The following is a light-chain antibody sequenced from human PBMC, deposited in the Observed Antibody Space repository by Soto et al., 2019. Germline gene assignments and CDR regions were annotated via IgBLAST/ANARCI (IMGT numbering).Light chain of an antibody. CDR2: DAS. V-gene: IGKV3-20*01. CDR3: QQYGSAPRT. Sequence: EIVLTQSPGTLSLSPGERAILSCRASQSVSSDSLAWYRQKPGQAPRLLVYDASSRATGIPDRFSGSGSGTDFTLTISRLESEDFAVYYCQQYGSAPRTFGQGTKVEIK. J-gene: IGKJ1*01. CDR1: QSVSSDS.